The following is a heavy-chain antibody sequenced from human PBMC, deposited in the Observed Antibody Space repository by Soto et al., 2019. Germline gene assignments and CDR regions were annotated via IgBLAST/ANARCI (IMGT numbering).Heavy chain of an antibody. CDR3: ARDPRPPYCSGGSCYRY. CDR2: IYYSGST. D-gene: IGHD2-15*01. J-gene: IGHJ4*02. CDR1: GGSSSSGDYY. Sequence: SETLSLTCTFSGGSSSSGDYYLSWIRKPPGKGLEWIGYIYYSGSTYYNPSLKSRVTISVDTSKNQFSLKLSSVTAADTAVYYCARDPRPPYCSGGSCYRYWGQGTLVTVSS. V-gene: IGHV4-30-4*01.